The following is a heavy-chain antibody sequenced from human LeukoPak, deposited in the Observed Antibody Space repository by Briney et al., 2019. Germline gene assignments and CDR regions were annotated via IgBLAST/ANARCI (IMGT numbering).Heavy chain of an antibody. CDR2: FYYSGST. CDR3: ARVRSQPSWGSFWYFDL. D-gene: IGHD7-27*01. CDR1: GGSISSSSYY. J-gene: IGHJ2*01. V-gene: IGHV4-39*01. Sequence: PSEPLSLTCTVSGGSISSSSYYWGWIRQPPGKGLEWIGSFYYSGSTYYNPPLKSRVTVSGDTSKNQFSLKVTSVTAADTAVYYCARVRSQPSWGSFWYFDLWGRGTLVTVSS.